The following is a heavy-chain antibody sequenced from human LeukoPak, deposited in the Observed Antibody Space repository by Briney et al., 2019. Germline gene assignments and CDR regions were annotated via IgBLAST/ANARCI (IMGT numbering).Heavy chain of an antibody. V-gene: IGHV1-24*01. D-gene: IGHD3-16*01. Sequence: ASVTVSCKVSGYTLTELSMHWVRQVPGKGLEWMGGFDPEDGETIYAQRFQGRVTMTEDTSTDTAYMELSSLRSDDTAVYYSAPLQQLCFGALYRGGAFDIWGQGTLVTVSS. CDR2: FDPEDGET. CDR1: GYTLTELS. J-gene: IGHJ3*02. CDR3: APLQQLCFGALYRGGAFDI.